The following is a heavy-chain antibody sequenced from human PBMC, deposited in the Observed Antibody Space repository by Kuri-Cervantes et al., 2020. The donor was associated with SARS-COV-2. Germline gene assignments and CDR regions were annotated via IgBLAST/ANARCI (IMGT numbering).Heavy chain of an antibody. CDR3: ARALYSSYVYFDL. V-gene: IGHV1-8*03. Sequence: ASVKVSCKASGYTFTSYGISWVRQAPGQGLEWMGWMNPNSGNTGYAQKFRGRVTITRNTSISTAYMELSSLRSEDTAVYYCARALYSSYVYFDLWGRGTLVTVSS. J-gene: IGHJ2*01. D-gene: IGHD4-11*01. CDR1: GYTFTSYG. CDR2: MNPNSGNT.